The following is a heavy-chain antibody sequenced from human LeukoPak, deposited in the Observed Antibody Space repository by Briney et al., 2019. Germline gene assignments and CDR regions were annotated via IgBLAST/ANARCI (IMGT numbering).Heavy chain of an antibody. CDR1: GFTFSSYW. V-gene: IGHV3-7*01. Sequence: GGSLRLSCAASGFTFSSYWMSWVRQAPGKGLEWVANIKQDGSEKYYVDSVKGRFTISRDNAKNSLYLQMNSLRAEDTAVYYCARGDLSGVDYFDYWGQGTLVTVSS. CDR2: IKQDGSEK. D-gene: IGHD2-15*01. CDR3: ARGDLSGVDYFDY. J-gene: IGHJ4*02.